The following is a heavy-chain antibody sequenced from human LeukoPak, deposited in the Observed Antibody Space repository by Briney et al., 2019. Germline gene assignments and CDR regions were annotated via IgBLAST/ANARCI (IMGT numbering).Heavy chain of an antibody. CDR2: SGSGGST. J-gene: IGHJ4*02. D-gene: IGHD1-26*01. CDR3: AKGDYSGSYYFDY. V-gene: IGHV3-23*01. CDR1: GFIFSSYG. Sequence: GGSLRLSCAVSGFIFSSYGMSWVRQAPGKGLEWVSVSGSGGSTYYADSVKGRFTISRDNSKNTLYLQMNSLRAGDTAVYYCAKGDYSGSYYFDYWGQGTLVTVSS.